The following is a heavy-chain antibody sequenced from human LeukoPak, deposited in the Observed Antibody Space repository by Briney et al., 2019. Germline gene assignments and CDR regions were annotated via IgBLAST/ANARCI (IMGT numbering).Heavy chain of an antibody. D-gene: IGHD2-2*01. V-gene: IGHV3-23*01. CDR2: ISDNGLIT. CDR3: ARDCSSTSCYVGFDY. CDR1: GFTFNNYA. J-gene: IGHJ4*02. Sequence: GGSLRLSCAASGFTFNNYAMTWVRQAPGKGLEWVSHISDNGLITYYAESVKGRFTISRDNAKNSLYLQMNSLRAEDTAVYYCARDCSSTSCYVGFDYWGQGTLVTVSS.